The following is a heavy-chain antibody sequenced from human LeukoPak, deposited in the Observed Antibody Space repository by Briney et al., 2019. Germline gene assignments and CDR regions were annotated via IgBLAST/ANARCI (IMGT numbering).Heavy chain of an antibody. CDR1: GGSFSGYY. CDR3: ARDRLDYYESSGYLGYYYYYMDV. V-gene: IGHV4-34*12. D-gene: IGHD3-22*01. CDR2: IFYSGST. J-gene: IGHJ6*03. Sequence: PSETLSLTCAVYGGSFSGYYWSWIRQPPGKGLEWIGNIFYSGSTYYNPSLKSRVSISVDTSKNQFSLKLSSVTAADTAVYYCARDRLDYYESSGYLGYYYYYMDVWGKGTTVTVSS.